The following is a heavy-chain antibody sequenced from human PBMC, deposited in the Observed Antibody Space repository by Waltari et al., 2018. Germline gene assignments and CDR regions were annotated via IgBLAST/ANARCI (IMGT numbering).Heavy chain of an antibody. CDR1: GFTFDDYA. V-gene: IGHV3-9*03. CDR2: ISWNSGSI. J-gene: IGHJ3*02. CDR3: AKGDYGDLAFDI. Sequence: EVQLVESGGGLVQPGRSLRLSCAASGFTFDDYAMHWVRQAPGKGLEWVSGISWNSGSIGYADAVKGRFTISRDNAKNSLYLQMNSLRAEDMALYYCAKGDYGDLAFDIWGQGTMVTVSS. D-gene: IGHD4-17*01.